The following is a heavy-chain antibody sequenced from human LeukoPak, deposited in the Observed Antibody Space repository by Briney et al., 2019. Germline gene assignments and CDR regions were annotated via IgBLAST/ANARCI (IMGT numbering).Heavy chain of an antibody. J-gene: IGHJ4*02. Sequence: PGGSLRLSCAASGFTFSNAWMSWVRQAPGKGLEWVGRIKSKTDGGTTDYAAPVKGGFTISRDDSKNTLYLQMNSLKTEDTAVYYCTTYDYVWGSYRPLGYFDYWGQGTLSPSPQ. CDR2: IKSKTDGGTT. D-gene: IGHD3-16*02. V-gene: IGHV3-15*01. CDR3: TTYDYVWGSYRPLGYFDY. CDR1: GFTFSNAW.